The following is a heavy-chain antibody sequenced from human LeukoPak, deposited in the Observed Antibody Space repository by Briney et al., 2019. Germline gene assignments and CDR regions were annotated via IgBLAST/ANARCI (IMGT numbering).Heavy chain of an antibody. J-gene: IGHJ4*02. CDR3: AADYGDRHFDY. CDR1: GVSISSSTYF. Sequence: PSGTLSLTCTVSGVSISSSTYFWGWLRQSPVKGLEWLGTIYYRGNIYYNPSLRSRLTISVDASKNHFSLRLNSVTAADTAVYYCAADYGDRHFDYWGQGNLVTVSS. D-gene: IGHD4-17*01. CDR2: IYYRGNI. V-gene: IGHV4-39*02.